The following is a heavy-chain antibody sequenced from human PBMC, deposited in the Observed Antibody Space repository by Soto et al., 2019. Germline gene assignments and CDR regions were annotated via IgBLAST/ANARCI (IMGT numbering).Heavy chain of an antibody. CDR3: ARRAFRQHNWFDP. CDR2: IYYSGST. D-gene: IGHD6-13*01. V-gene: IGHV4-59*01. Sequence: SETLSLTCTVSGGSISSYYWSWIRQPPGKGLEWIGYIYYSGSTNYNPSLKSRVTISVDTSKNQFSLKLSSVTAADTAVYYCARRAFRQHNWFDPWGQGTLVTVSS. J-gene: IGHJ5*02. CDR1: GGSISSYY.